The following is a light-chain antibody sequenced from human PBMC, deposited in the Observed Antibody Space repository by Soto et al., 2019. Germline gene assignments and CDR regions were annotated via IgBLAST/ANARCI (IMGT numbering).Light chain of an antibody. CDR1: QSISNF. CDR2: DAS. V-gene: IGKV1-5*01. J-gene: IGKJ1*01. Sequence: DIQMTQSSSSLSASVGDRVTITCRASQSISNFLNWYQQKPGKAPKFLISDASSLASGVPSRFSGGGSGTEFTLTISSLQPDDFATYYCQQYHSYWTFGQGTKVDIK. CDR3: QQYHSYWT.